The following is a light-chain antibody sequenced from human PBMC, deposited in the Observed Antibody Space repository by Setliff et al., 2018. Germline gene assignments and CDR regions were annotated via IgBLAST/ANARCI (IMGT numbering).Light chain of an antibody. CDR3: AAWDDSLNGYV. CDR1: SSNIGSNT. Sequence: QSVLTQPPSASGTPGQRVTISCSGSSSNIGSNTVNWYQRLPGTAPKLLIYRNNQRPSGVPDRFSGSKSGTSASLAISGLQSEDEADYYCAAWDDSLNGYVFGTGTKVTVL. J-gene: IGLJ1*01. V-gene: IGLV1-44*01. CDR2: RNN.